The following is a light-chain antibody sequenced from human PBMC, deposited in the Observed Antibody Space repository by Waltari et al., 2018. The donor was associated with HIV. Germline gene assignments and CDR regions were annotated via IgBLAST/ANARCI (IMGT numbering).Light chain of an antibody. V-gene: IGKV3-20*01. CDR3: QQYGNSPNT. J-gene: IGKJ2*01. Sequence: EIVLTQSPGTLSLSPGDRATLSCRASQSVSSSSLAWYQQRPGQAPRLLIYGASSRATGVPDRFSGSGSGTDFTLTISRLEPEDFAVYYCQQYGNSPNTFGQGMKLEIK. CDR2: GAS. CDR1: QSVSSSS.